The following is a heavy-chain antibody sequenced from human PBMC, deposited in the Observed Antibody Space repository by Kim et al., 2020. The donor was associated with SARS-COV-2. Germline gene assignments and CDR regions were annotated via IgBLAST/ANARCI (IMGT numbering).Heavy chain of an antibody. Sequence: GGSLRLSCAASGFTFSSYGMHWVRQAPGKGLEWVAVISYDGSNKYYADSVKGRFTISRDNSKNTLYLQMNSLRAEDTAVYYCARGEYYDSSGPSLDYWG. CDR3: ARGEYYDSSGPSLDY. CDR2: ISYDGSNK. D-gene: IGHD3-22*01. V-gene: IGHV3-33*05. CDR1: GFTFSSYG. J-gene: IGHJ4*01.